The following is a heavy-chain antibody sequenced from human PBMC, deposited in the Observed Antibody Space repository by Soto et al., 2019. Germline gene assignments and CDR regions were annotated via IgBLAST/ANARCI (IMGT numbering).Heavy chain of an antibody. J-gene: IGHJ4*02. V-gene: IGHV4-34*01. Sequence: QVQQQQWGAGLLKPSETLSLTCDVYGGSFSGYYWSWIRQPPGKGLEWIGESNRESTNYNPSLKSRVTISVDTSKNQFSLKLSSVTAADTAVYYCARDGYNYGSFDYWGQGTLVTVSS. D-gene: IGHD5-18*01. CDR2: SNREST. CDR3: ARDGYNYGSFDY. CDR1: GGSFSGYY.